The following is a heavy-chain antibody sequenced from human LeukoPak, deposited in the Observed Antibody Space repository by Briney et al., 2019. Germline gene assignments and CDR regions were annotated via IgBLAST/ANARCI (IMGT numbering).Heavy chain of an antibody. CDR1: GFTFSSYG. CDR3: AKGNGDYYDSSGSFDY. CDR2: ISYDGSNK. V-gene: IGHV3-30*18. J-gene: IGHJ4*02. Sequence: GRSLRLSCAASGFTFSSYGMHWVRQAPGKGLEWVAVISYDGSNKYYADSVKGRFTISRDNSKNTLYLQMNSLRAEDTAVYYCAKGNGDYYDSSGSFDYWGQGTLVTVSS. D-gene: IGHD3-22*01.